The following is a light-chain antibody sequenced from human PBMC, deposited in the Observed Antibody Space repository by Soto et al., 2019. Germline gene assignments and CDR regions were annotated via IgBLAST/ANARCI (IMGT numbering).Light chain of an antibody. CDR2: GAS. J-gene: IGKJ4*01. V-gene: IGKV3-20*01. CDR1: QSVSSSY. Sequence: EIVLTQSPGTLSLSPGERATLSCRASQSVSSSYLAWYQQQPGQAPTLLIYGASIRATGIPDRFSGSGSGTAFTVTTSRLAPEDVAVYYCKQYGSSPLTFGGGIKVEI. CDR3: KQYGSSPLT.